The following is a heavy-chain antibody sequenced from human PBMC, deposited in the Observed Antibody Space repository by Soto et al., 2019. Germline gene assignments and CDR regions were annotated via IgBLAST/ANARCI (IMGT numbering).Heavy chain of an antibody. J-gene: IGHJ5*02. D-gene: IGHD2-2*01. CDR2: IYYSGST. CDR1: GGSISSSSYS. Sequence: PSETLSLTCSVSGGSISSSSYSWGWIRQPPGKGLEWIGTIYYSGSTHYKPSLEGRVAISADTPNNQLSLRLSSVTTADTAVYYCARGGKVVPAAPGEGGWFDPWGQGTLVTVSS. CDR3: ARGGKVVPAAPGEGGWFDP. V-gene: IGHV4-39*01.